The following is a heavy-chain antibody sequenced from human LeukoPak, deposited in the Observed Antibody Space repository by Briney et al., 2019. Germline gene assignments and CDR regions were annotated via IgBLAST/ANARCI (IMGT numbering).Heavy chain of an antibody. CDR1: GFTFSDHY. J-gene: IGHJ6*03. D-gene: IGHD6-6*01. CDR3: ARVIATRPHYHNYMDV. V-gene: IGHV3-11*04. CDR2: ISNSGRTI. Sequence: PGGSLRLSCAASGFTFSDHYMSWIRQAPGKGLEWVSYISNSGRTIYYADSVKGRFTISRGNAENSLYLQMNSLRAEDTAVYYCARVIATRPHYHNYMDVWGKGTPFTVSS.